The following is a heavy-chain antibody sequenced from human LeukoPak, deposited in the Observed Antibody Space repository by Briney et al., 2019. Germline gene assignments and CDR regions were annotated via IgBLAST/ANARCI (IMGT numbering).Heavy chain of an antibody. D-gene: IGHD5-24*01. J-gene: IGHJ4*02. CDR1: GFSLSTSGVT. Sequence: SGPTLVNPTQTLRLTCTFSGFSLSTSGVTVGWIRQPPGKALVWLGLIYWDDDKRYSPSLKSALTITKDTSKNQVVLTMTNMDPVDTTTYYCAHRRDGYNSLDYWGQGTLVTVSS. CDR2: IYWDDDK. CDR3: AHRRDGYNSLDY. V-gene: IGHV2-5*02.